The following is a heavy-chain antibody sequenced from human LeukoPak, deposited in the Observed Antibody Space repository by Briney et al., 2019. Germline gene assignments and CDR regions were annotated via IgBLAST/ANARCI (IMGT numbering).Heavy chain of an antibody. CDR3: VRDWGY. V-gene: IGHV3-48*04. CDR1: GFTFSDYR. CDR2: ITNSSSNL. J-gene: IGHJ4*02. Sequence: GGSLRLSCAASGFTFSDYRMSWVRQAPGRGLEWVSSITNSSSNLYYADSVKGRFTISRDNAKNSLFLQMNSLRAEGAAVYFCVRDWGYWGQGTLVPVSS. D-gene: IGHD3-22*01.